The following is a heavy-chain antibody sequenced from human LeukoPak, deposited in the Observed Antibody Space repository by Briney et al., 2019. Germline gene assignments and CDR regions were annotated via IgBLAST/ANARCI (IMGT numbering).Heavy chain of an antibody. CDR1: GYSISSGYY. J-gene: IGHJ4*02. CDR2: IYHSGST. V-gene: IGHV4-38-2*01. CDR3: ARGYYYDSSGYFPTFDY. Sequence: SETLSLTCAVSGYSISSGYYWGWIRQPPGKGLEWIGSIYHSGSTYYNPSLKSRVTISVDTSKNQFSLKLSSVTAADTAVYYCARGYYYDSSGYFPTFDYWGQGTLVTVSS. D-gene: IGHD3-22*01.